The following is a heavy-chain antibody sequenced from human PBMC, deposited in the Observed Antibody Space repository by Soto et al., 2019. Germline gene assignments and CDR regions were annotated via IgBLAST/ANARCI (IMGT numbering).Heavy chain of an antibody. J-gene: IGHJ4*02. D-gene: IGHD5-18*01. CDR3: ATDGGYSYGPDFDY. V-gene: IGHV4-59*12. CDR1: GGSISSYY. CDR2: IYYSGRT. Sequence: QVQLQESGPGLVKPSETLSLTCTVSGGSISSYYWTWIRQSPGKGLEWIGHIYYSGRTNYNPSFKSRVTISLATSNYQFSLKLSSVTAADTAVYYCATDGGYSYGPDFDYWGQGTLVTVSS.